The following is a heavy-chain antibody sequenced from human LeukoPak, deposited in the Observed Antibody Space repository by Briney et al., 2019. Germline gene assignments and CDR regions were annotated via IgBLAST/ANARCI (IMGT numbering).Heavy chain of an antibody. J-gene: IGHJ4*02. CDR1: GFTFSSYA. V-gene: IGHV3-64*01. CDR3: AKDFSVYYYDSRVLDY. D-gene: IGHD3-22*01. CDR2: ISSNGGST. Sequence: GGSLRLSCAASGFTFSSYAMHWVRQAPGKGLEYVSAISSNGGSTYYANSVKGRFTISRDNSQNTVYLQMNSLRAEDTAVYYCAKDFSVYYYDSRVLDYWGQGTLVTVSS.